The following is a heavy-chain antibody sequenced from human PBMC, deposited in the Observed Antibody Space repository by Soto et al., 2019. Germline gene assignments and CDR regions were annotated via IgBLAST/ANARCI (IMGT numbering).Heavy chain of an antibody. V-gene: IGHV3-21*01. J-gene: IGHJ6*02. CDR3: ARDRGYDAHDYYYNAMDV. CDR2: IRGFSPYT. CDR1: GFTFRTYT. D-gene: IGHD2-15*01. Sequence: VQLVESGGGLVKPGGSLRLSCAASGFTFRTYTMNWVRQAPGKGLEWVSGIRGFSPYTFYAESVKGRFTISRDNAKNSLYLQMNSLRAEDTAVYYCARDRGYDAHDYYYNAMDVWGQGTTVTVSS.